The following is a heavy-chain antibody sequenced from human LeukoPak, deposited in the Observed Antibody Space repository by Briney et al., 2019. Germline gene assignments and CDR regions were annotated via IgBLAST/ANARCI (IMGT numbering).Heavy chain of an antibody. D-gene: IGHD2-8*02. Sequence: ASVKVSCKASGFTFTAYHIHWVRQAPGQGLEWMGWINPNSGGTNYAQKFQGRVTMTSDTSISTAYIELNRLRSDDTAVYYCARGYCTGDSCSGAWFDPWGRGTLVTVFS. CDR1: GFTFTAYH. J-gene: IGHJ5*02. V-gene: IGHV1-2*02. CDR2: INPNSGGT. CDR3: ARGYCTGDSCSGAWFDP.